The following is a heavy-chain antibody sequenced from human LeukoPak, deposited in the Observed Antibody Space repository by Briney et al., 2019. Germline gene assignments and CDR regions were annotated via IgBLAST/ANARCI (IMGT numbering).Heavy chain of an antibody. CDR3: ARLGAKSASPHNWSDP. CDR2: IYDSGTD. D-gene: IGHD3-16*01. CDR1: GGSISGYY. Sequence: SETLSLTCTVSGGSISGYYWSWIRQPPGKALEWIGFIYDSGTDTYNPSLKSRVSISVDTSKNQFSLILTSVTAADTAVYYCARLGAKSASPHNWSDPWGQGTLVTVSP. V-gene: IGHV4-59*08. J-gene: IGHJ5*02.